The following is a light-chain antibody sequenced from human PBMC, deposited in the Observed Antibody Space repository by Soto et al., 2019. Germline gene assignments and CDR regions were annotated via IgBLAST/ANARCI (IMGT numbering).Light chain of an antibody. Sequence: QSVLTQPAAVSGSPGQSITISCTGTSSDVGGYNYVSCYQQHPGKAPKLMIYEVSNRPSGVSNRFSGSKSGNTASLTISGLQAEDEADYYCSSYTSSSTQVFGTGTKLTVL. CDR1: SSDVGGYNY. CDR3: SSYTSSSTQV. CDR2: EVS. J-gene: IGLJ1*01. V-gene: IGLV2-14*01.